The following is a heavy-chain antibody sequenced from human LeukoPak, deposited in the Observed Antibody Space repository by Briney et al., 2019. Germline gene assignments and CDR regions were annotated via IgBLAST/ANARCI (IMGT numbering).Heavy chain of an antibody. J-gene: IGHJ4*02. Sequence: GGSLRLSCAASGFTFSDSAMHWVRQASGKGLEWVGRIRSKTNTYATAYGASVKGRFTISRDDSKNTLYLQMNSLRAEDTAVYYCAKDGGLWVSAHWGDSWGRGTLVTVSS. D-gene: IGHD7-27*01. CDR3: AKDGGLWVSAHWGDS. V-gene: IGHV3-73*01. CDR1: GFTFSDSA. CDR2: IRSKTNTYAT.